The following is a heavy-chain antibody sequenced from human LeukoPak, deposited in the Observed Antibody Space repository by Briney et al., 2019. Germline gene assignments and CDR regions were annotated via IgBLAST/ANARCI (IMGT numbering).Heavy chain of an antibody. CDR1: GFTFSGYW. Sequence: GGSLRLSCAASGFTFSGYWMHWVRQAPGKGLVWVSRINSDGYSITYADSVKGRFTISRDNAKNTLYLQMNSLIAEDTAVYLCTRAGYSGGFDSWGQGTLVTVSS. D-gene: IGHD5-12*01. CDR3: TRAGYSGGFDS. V-gene: IGHV3-74*03. J-gene: IGHJ5*01. CDR2: INSDGYSI.